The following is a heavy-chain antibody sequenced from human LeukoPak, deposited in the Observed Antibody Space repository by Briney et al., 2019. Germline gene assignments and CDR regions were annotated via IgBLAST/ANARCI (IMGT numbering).Heavy chain of an antibody. Sequence: SVKVSCKASGGTFSSYAISWVRQAPGQGLEWMGGIIPIFGTANYAQKFQGRVTITADESTSTAYMELSSLRPEGTAVYYCARVPVHPPYYFDYWGQGTLVTVSS. CDR1: GGTFSSYA. CDR2: IIPIFGTA. CDR3: ARVPVHPPYYFDY. J-gene: IGHJ4*02. V-gene: IGHV1-69*13.